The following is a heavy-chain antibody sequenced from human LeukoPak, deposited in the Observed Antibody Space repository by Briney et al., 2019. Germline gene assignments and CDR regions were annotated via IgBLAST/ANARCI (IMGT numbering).Heavy chain of an antibody. D-gene: IGHD3-22*01. J-gene: IGHJ6*02. CDR2: IYYIWST. CDR3: ARRDYYDSSGSLDYYYGIDV. Sequence: SETLSLTCTVSGGSISSSSYYWGWLRQPPGKGLEWLGSIYYIWSTYYNPSLNSRLTISLDTSKNQFSLKLSSVTAADTAVYYCARRDYYDSSGSLDYYYGIDVWGQGTTVTVSS. V-gene: IGHV4-39*01. CDR1: GGSISSSSYY.